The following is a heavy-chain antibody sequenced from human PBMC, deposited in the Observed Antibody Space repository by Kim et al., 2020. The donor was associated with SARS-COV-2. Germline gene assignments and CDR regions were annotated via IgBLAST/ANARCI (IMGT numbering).Heavy chain of an antibody. V-gene: IGHV3-30*04. Sequence: GGSLRLSCAASGFTFSSYAMHWVRQAPGKGLEWVAVISYDGSNKYYADSVKGRFTISRDNSKNTLYLQMNSLRAEDTAVYYCARDGGAAVAGTALPFDYWGQGTLVTVSS. D-gene: IGHD6-19*01. CDR2: ISYDGSNK. J-gene: IGHJ4*02. CDR1: GFTFSSYA. CDR3: ARDGGAAVAGTALPFDY.